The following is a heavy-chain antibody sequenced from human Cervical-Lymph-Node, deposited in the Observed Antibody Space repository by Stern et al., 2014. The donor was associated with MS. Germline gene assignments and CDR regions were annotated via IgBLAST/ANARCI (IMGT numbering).Heavy chain of an antibody. V-gene: IGHV3-30*01. D-gene: IGHD4-17*01. CDR3: ARGGAVTSSEYYFDY. CDR1: GFTFSYHA. J-gene: IGHJ4*02. CDR2: ISYDGSDN. Sequence: VQLVESGGGVVQPGRSLRLSCAASGFTFSYHAMHWVRQAPGKGLEWVAVISYDGSDNYYAGSVKGRFTLSRDNSKNTLYLKRNSLRAEDTAVYYCARGGAVTSSEYYFDYWGQGTLVTVSS.